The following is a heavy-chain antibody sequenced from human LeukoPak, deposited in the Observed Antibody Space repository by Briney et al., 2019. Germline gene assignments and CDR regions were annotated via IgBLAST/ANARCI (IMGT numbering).Heavy chain of an antibody. CDR3: ARDTRKPCSGGSCFPLSS. D-gene: IGHD2-15*01. Sequence: GASVKVSCKASGYTFTSYGISWVRQAPGQGLEWMGWISAYNGNTNYAQKLQGRVTMTTDTSTSTAYMELRSLRSDDTAVYYCARDTRKPCSGGSCFPLSSWGQGTLVTVSS. CDR1: GYTFTSYG. CDR2: ISAYNGNT. J-gene: IGHJ4*02. V-gene: IGHV1-18*01.